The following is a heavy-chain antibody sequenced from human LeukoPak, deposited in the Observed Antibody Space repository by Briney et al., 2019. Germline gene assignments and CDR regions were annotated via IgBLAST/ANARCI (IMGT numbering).Heavy chain of an antibody. CDR1: GFTFSSYA. CDR3: AKGKYSSGGVPDY. V-gene: IGHV3-23*01. Sequence: GGSLRLSCAASGFTFSSYAMNWVRQAPGKGLEWVSSISGGGESTYYADSVKGRFTVSRDNSKNTLYLQINSLRGEDTAVYYCAKGKYSSGGVPDYWGQGTLVTVSS. CDR2: ISGGGEST. D-gene: IGHD6-19*01. J-gene: IGHJ4*02.